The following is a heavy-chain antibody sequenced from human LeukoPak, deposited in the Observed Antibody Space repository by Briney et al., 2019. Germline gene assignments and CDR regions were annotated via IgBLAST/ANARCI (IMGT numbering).Heavy chain of an antibody. CDR3: ARANYDFWAMVFVY. D-gene: IGHD3-3*01. CDR2: ISYDGSNK. CDR1: GFTFSSYG. J-gene: IGHJ4*02. Sequence: GGSLRLSCAASGFTFSSYGMHWVRQAPGKGLEWVAVISYDGSNKYYADSVKGRFTISRDNSKNTLYLQMNSLRAEDTAVYYCARANYDFWAMVFVYWGQGTLVTVSS. V-gene: IGHV3-30*03.